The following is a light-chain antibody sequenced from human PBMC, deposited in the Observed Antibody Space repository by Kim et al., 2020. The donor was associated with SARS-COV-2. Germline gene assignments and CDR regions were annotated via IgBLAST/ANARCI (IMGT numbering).Light chain of an antibody. CDR1: QSLLYSDGYNY. CDR2: LGS. CDR3: MLALEHPRAM. Sequence: DIVRTQSPLSLPVTPGELASISCSASQSLLYSDGYNYLDWYLQRPGQSPQLLIYLGSNRASGVPDRFSGSGSGTDFTLTISSVEDEDVRVYYSMLALEHPRAMFGQGNNVDIK. J-gene: IGKJ1*01. V-gene: IGKV2-28*01.